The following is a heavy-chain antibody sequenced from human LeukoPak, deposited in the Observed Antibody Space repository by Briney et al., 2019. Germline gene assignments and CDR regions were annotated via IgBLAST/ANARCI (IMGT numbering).Heavy chain of an antibody. J-gene: IGHJ4*02. CDR3: ARGYYDFWSGYPYYFDY. CDR2: IYTSGST. D-gene: IGHD3-3*01. V-gene: IGHV4-61*02. CDR1: GGSISSGSYY. Sequence: SETLSLTCTVSGGSISSGSYYWSWIRQPAGKGLEWIGRIYTSGSTNYNPSLKSRVTISVDTSKNQFSLKLSSVTAADTAVCYCARGYYDFWSGYPYYFDYWGQGTLVTVSS.